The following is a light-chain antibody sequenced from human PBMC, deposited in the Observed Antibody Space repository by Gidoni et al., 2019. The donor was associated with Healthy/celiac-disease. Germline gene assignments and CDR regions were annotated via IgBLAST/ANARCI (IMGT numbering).Light chain of an antibody. CDR2: DAS. CDR3: QQRSNWPPWT. CDR1: QSVSSY. Sequence: EMVLTQSPATLSLSPGERATLSCRASQSVSSYLAWYQQKPGQAPRLLIYDASNRATGIPARFSGSGSGTDFTLTISSLEPEDFAVYYCQQRSNWPPWTFIQGTKVEIK. V-gene: IGKV3-11*01. J-gene: IGKJ1*01.